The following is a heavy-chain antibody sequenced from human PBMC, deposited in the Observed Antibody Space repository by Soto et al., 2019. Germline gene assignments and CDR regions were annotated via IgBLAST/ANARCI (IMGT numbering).Heavy chain of an antibody. Sequence: GASVKVSCKASGYTFTSYYMHWVRQAPGQGLEWMGIINPSDGSTSYAQKFQGRVTMTRDTSTSTVYMELSSLRSEDTAVYYCARVRGDHPNIVVVVAATRGDNWFDPWGQGTLVTVSS. CDR3: ARVRGDHPNIVVVVAATRGDNWFDP. J-gene: IGHJ5*02. V-gene: IGHV1-46*01. CDR2: INPSDGST. CDR1: GYTFTSYY. D-gene: IGHD2-15*01.